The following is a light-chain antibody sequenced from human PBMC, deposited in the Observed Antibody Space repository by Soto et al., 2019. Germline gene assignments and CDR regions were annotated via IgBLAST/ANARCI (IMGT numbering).Light chain of an antibody. J-gene: IGLJ1*01. CDR1: NIGSKS. V-gene: IGLV3-21*02. Sequence: SYELTQSPSVSVAPGQTVSITCGGYNIGSKSVHWYQQKPGQAPVLVVYDDSDRRSGIPERFSGSNSGNTATLTITRVEAGDEADYHSLVWDSRSEYYGFGNGNNVT. CDR3: LVWDSRSEYYG. CDR2: DDS.